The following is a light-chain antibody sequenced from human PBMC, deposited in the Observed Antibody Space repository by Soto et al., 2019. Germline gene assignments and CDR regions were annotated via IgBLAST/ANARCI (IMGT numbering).Light chain of an antibody. Sequence: EIVMTQSPVTLSVSPGGRATLSCRASQSVGSNLAWYQQQPGQAPRLLIYGASTRATDIPVRFSGSGSGTDSTLTVSSLQAEYFVVYYCQQYNGCPLTFGPGTKLDF. CDR1: QSVGSN. J-gene: IGKJ3*01. V-gene: IGKV3-15*01. CDR3: QQYNGCPLT. CDR2: GAS.